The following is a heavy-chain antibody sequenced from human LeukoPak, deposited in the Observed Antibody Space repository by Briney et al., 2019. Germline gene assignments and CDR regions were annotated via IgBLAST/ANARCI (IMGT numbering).Heavy chain of an antibody. CDR3: ARNILNCSGGSCYSYYFDY. CDR2: ISSSSSYT. J-gene: IGHJ4*02. CDR1: EFTFSDYY. V-gene: IGHV3-11*06. D-gene: IGHD2-15*01. Sequence: GGSLRLSCAASEFTFSDYYMSWIRQAPGKGLEWVLYISSSSSYTNYADSVKGRFTISRDNAKNSLYLQMNSLRAEDTAVYYCARNILNCSGGSCYSYYFDYWGQGTLVTVSS.